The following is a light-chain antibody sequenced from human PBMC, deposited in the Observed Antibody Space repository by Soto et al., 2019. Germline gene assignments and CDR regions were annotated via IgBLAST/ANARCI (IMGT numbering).Light chain of an antibody. V-gene: IGLV2-14*01. CDR2: EVT. CDR3: SSYTSLNTLYV. Sequence: QSVLTQPASVSGSPGQSITISCTGTSHDVGGYNYVSWYQQHPGKAPKLMLYEVTNRPSGVSNRFSGTKSGNTASLTISGLQAEDEAHYYCSSYTSLNTLYVFGTGTKVTVL. J-gene: IGLJ1*01. CDR1: SHDVGGYNY.